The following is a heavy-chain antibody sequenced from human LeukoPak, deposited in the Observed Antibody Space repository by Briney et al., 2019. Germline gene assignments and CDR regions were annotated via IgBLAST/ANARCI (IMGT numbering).Heavy chain of an antibody. Sequence: TGGSLRLSCAASGFTFSSYEMNWVRQAPGKGLEWVSYISSSGSTIYYADSVKGRFTISRDNAKNSLYLQRNSLRAEDTAVYYCARGRVSSPGSDPFDYWGQGTLVTVSS. CDR2: ISSSGSTI. CDR1: GFTFSSYE. J-gene: IGHJ4*02. CDR3: ARGRVSSPGSDPFDY. V-gene: IGHV3-48*03. D-gene: IGHD1-26*01.